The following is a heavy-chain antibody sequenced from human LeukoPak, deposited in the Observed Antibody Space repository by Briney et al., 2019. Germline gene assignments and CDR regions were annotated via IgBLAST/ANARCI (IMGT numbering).Heavy chain of an antibody. V-gene: IGHV4-61*02. J-gene: IGHJ4*02. Sequence: PSETLSLTCAVSGDSISNGGYYWTWSRQSAGKGLEWIGRLYSGGGTNYNPSLKSRVAMSVDASKNQFSLKLSSVTAADTAVYYCAREWGSVDYWGPGTLVTVSS. D-gene: IGHD7-27*01. CDR2: LYSGGGT. CDR3: AREWGSVDY. CDR1: GDSISNGGYY.